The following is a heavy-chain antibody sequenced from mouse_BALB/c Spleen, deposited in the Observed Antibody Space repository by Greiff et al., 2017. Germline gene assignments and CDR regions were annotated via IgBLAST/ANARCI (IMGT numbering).Heavy chain of an antibody. J-gene: IGHJ2*01. CDR2: ISYSGST. CDR3: ARRDDGFLFDY. V-gene: IGHV3-2*02. CDR1: GYSITSDYA. D-gene: IGHD2-3*01. Sequence: EVQLQQSGPGLVKPSQSLSLTCTVTGYSITSDYAWNWIRQFPGNKLEWMGYISYSGSTSYNPSLKSRISITRDTSKNQFFLQLNSVTTEDTATYYCARRDDGFLFDYWGQGTTLTVSS.